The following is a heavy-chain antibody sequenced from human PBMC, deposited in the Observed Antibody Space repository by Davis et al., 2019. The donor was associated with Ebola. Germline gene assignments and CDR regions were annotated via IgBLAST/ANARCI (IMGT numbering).Heavy chain of an antibody. D-gene: IGHD2-2*01. Sequence: GESLKISCKGSGYSFTSYWIGWVRQMPGKGLEWMGIIYPGDSDTRYSPSFQGQVTISADKSISTAYLQWSSLKASDTAMYYCARHVVLAGVVVPAAERAFDYWGQGTLVTVSS. CDR1: GYSFTSYW. CDR2: IYPGDSDT. CDR3: ARHVVLAGVVVPAAERAFDY. J-gene: IGHJ4*02. V-gene: IGHV5-51*01.